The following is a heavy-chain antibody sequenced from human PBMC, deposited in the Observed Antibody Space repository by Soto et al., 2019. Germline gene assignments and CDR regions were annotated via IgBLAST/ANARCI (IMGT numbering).Heavy chain of an antibody. J-gene: IGHJ3*02. V-gene: IGHV3-11*05. Sequence: QVQLVESGGGLVQPGGSLRLSCAASGFTFSDYYMSWIRQAPGKGLEWVSYIGTSSSYTNYADSVKGRFTISRDNAKNSLYLQMNSLRAEDTAVYYCARDADILTGSDAFDIWGQGTMVTVSS. D-gene: IGHD3-9*01. CDR1: GFTFSDYY. CDR2: IGTSSSYT. CDR3: ARDADILTGSDAFDI.